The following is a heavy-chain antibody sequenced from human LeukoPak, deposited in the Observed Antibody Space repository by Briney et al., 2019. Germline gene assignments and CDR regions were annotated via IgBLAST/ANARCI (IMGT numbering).Heavy chain of an antibody. V-gene: IGHV3-23*01. CDR1: GFTFSSYS. CDR3: AKELTTEGTPGVDS. J-gene: IGHJ4*02. D-gene: IGHD4-23*01. Sequence: PGGSLRLSCAASGFTFSSYSMSWVRQGPGTGLEWVSAISGSGATTFYADSVKGRFTISRDNSKNTLFLQVNSLRVEDTAVYFCAKELTTEGTPGVDSWGQGTLVTVSS. CDR2: ISGSGATT.